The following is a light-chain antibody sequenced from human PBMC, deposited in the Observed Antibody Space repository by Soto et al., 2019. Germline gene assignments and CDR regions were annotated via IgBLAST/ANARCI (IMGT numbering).Light chain of an antibody. Sequence: EIVMTQSPATLSVSPGEKATHSCRASQSVNNNLAWYQQKPGQAPRLLIYFASTRATGIPARFSGSGSGTEFSLTISSLQSEDFAVYYCQQYSAWPLTFGGGTKVETK. V-gene: IGKV3-15*01. CDR3: QQYSAWPLT. J-gene: IGKJ4*01. CDR2: FAS. CDR1: QSVNNN.